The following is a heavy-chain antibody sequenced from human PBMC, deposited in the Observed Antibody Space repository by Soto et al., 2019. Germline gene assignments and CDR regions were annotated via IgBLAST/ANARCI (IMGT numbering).Heavy chain of an antibody. V-gene: IGHV3-13*05. CDR2: ISAAGDP. CDR3: ARTDRDFYGLDV. Sequence: EVQLVESGGGLVQPGGSLRLSCEASGFTFRNYDMHWVRQGTGKGLEWVSGISAAGDPDYADSVEGRFTISRENAQNSFFVEMNSLRVGDTAVYYCARTDRDFYGLDVWGEGTAVSVSA. CDR1: GFTFRNYD. J-gene: IGHJ6*04.